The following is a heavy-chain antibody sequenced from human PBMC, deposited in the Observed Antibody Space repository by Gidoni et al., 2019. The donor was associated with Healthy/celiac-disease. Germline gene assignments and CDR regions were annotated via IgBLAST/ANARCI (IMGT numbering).Heavy chain of an antibody. J-gene: IGHJ6*02. CDR1: GFTFDDYA. Sequence: EVQLVESGGGLVQPGRSLRLSSAASGFTFDDYAMHWVRQAPGKGLEWGSGISWNSGSIGYADSVKGRFTISRDNAKNSLYLQMNSLRAEDTALYYCAKVHRTLNFYYGMDVWGQGTTVTVSS. CDR3: AKVHRTLNFYYGMDV. D-gene: IGHD1-1*01. CDR2: ISWNSGSI. V-gene: IGHV3-9*01.